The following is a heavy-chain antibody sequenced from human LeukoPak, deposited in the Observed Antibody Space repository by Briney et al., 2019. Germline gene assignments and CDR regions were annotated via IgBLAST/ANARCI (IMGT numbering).Heavy chain of an antibody. CDR2: INHSGST. Sequence: SETLSLTCAVYGGSFSGYYWSWIRQPPGKGLEWIGEINHSGSTNYNPSLKSRVTISVDTSKNQFSPKLSSVTAADTAVYYCARDEDAQDAFDIWGQGTMVTVSS. J-gene: IGHJ3*02. CDR3: ARDEDAQDAFDI. CDR1: GGSFSGYY. D-gene: IGHD2-15*01. V-gene: IGHV4-34*09.